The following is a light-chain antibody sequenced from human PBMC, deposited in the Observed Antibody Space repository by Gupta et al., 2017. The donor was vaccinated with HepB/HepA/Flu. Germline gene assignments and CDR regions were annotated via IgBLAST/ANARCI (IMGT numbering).Light chain of an antibody. J-gene: IGLJ2*01. Sequence: QSALTQPPPVSRSPGPPIPISSTGTSSDVVSYNYVPWYQQHPGKAPNLMIFEVSYRPSGVSNRFSGSNSGNTASPTISGLQAEDEADYYCSSYTNISTLDVVFAGGTKLTVL. CDR2: EVS. CDR3: SSYTNISTLDVV. V-gene: IGLV2-14*01. CDR1: SSDVVSYNY.